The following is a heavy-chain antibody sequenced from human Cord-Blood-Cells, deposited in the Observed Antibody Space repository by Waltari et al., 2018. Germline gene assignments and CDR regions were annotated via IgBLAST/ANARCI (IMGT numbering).Heavy chain of an antibody. CDR3: ARSGYFGDAFDI. CDR2: ISSSSSYI. Sequence: EEQLVESGGGLVKPGWSLRLSCAASGFTFSSYSMTWVRQATGKGLEWVSSISSSSSYIYYADSLKGRFTISRDNAKNSLYLQMNSLRAEDTAVYYCARSGYFGDAFDIWGQGTMVTVSS. CDR1: GFTFSSYS. D-gene: IGHD3-10*01. V-gene: IGHV3-21*01. J-gene: IGHJ3*02.